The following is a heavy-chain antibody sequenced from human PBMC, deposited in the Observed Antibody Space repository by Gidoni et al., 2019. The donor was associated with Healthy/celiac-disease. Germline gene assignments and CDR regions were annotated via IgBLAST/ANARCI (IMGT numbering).Heavy chain of an antibody. V-gene: IGHV3-23*01. CDR2: ISGSGGST. J-gene: IGHJ4*01. Sequence: EVQLLESGGGLVQPGGSLRFSCAASGFTFSSYAMSWVRQAPGKGLEWVSAISGSGGSTYYADSVKGRFAISRDNSKNTLYLQMNGLRAEDTAVYYCAKEWKPWEILRAFDYWGQGTLVTVSS. CDR1: GFTFSSYA. CDR3: AKEWKPWEILRAFDY. D-gene: IGHD1-26*01.